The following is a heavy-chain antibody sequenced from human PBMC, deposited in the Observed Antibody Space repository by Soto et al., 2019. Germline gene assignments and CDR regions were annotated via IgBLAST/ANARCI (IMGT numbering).Heavy chain of an antibody. Sequence: QITLKESGPTLVKPTQTLTLTCTFPGFSFSSIGEGVGWIRQPPGKALEWLALIYWDDDKRYSPSLKSRLTITKDTSKNQVVLTMTNMDPVDPATYYCVQSRCGGDCLQSYSSHSYYGLDVWGQGTTVTVSS. V-gene: IGHV2-5*02. J-gene: IGHJ6*02. CDR3: VQSRCGGDCLQSYSSHSYYGLDV. CDR2: IYWDDDK. D-gene: IGHD2-21*02. CDR1: GFSFSSIGEG.